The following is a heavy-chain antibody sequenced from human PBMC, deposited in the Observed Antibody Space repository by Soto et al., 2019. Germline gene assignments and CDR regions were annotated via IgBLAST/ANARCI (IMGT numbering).Heavy chain of an antibody. CDR2: IYYSGST. CDR3: ARDEMGDGDSWGNWLAP. J-gene: IGHJ5*02. V-gene: IGHV4-59*01. D-gene: IGHD3-16*01. CDR1: GGSISSYY. Sequence: QVQRQESGPGRVKPSETLSLTCTVSGGSISSYYWSWIRQPPGKGLEWIGYIYYSGSTNYNPSLKSRVTISVDTSKNHVSLKLSSVTAADTAVYYCARDEMGDGDSWGNWLAPWGQGTLVTVSS.